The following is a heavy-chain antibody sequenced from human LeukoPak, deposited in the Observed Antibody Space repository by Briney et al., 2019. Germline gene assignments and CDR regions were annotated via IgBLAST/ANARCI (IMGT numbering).Heavy chain of an antibody. CDR3: ARGGVVVAVALGY. J-gene: IGHJ4*02. V-gene: IGHV4-59*01. CDR2: IYYSGST. D-gene: IGHD2-15*01. CDR1: GGSISSYY. Sequence: PSETLSLTCTVSGGSISSYYWSWIRQPPGKGLEWIGYIYYSGSTNYNPSLKSRVTISVDTSKNQFSLKLSSVTAADTAVYYCARGGVVVAVALGYWGQGTLVTVSS.